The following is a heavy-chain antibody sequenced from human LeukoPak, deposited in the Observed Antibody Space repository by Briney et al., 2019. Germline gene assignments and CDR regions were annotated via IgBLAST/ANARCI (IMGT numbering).Heavy chain of an antibody. CDR1: GGSTSSYY. J-gene: IGHJ4*02. CDR2: IYYSGST. CDR3: ARGGRYGRGYYFDY. V-gene: IGHV4-59*01. Sequence: PSETLSLTCTVSGGSTSSYYWSWIRQPPGKGLEWIGYIYYSGSTNYNPSLKSRVTISVDTSKNQFSLKLSSVTAADTAVYYCARGGRYGRGYYFDYWGQGTLVTVSS. D-gene: IGHD5-18*01.